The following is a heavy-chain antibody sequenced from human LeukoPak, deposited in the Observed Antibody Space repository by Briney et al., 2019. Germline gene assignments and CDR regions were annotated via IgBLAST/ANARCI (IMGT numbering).Heavy chain of an antibody. CDR3: AKVSAPYYGSGSDTFDY. CDR2: ISSSGSTI. J-gene: IGHJ4*02. CDR1: GFTFSDYY. D-gene: IGHD3-10*01. V-gene: IGHV3-11*01. Sequence: GGSLRLSCAASGFTFSDYYMSWIRQAPGKGLEWVSYISSSGSTIYYADSVKGRFTISRDNAKNTLYLQMNSLRAEDTAVYYCAKVSAPYYGSGSDTFDYWGQGTLVTVSS.